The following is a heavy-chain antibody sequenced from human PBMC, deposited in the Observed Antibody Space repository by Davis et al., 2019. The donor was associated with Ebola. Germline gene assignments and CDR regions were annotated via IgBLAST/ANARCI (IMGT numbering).Heavy chain of an antibody. J-gene: IGHJ4*02. V-gene: IGHV3-48*02. D-gene: IGHD2-2*01. CDR3: ARSLGDIVLVPAALVPDY. CDR1: GFSFRRYD. CDR2: ISSGRTTL. Sequence: GGSLRLSCVASGFSFRRYDMNWVRQAPGKGLEWVSYISSGRTTLRYADSVKGRFAISRDNAKNSLFLQMNSLRDEDTAVYYCARSLGDIVLVPAALVPDYWGQGTLVAVSS.